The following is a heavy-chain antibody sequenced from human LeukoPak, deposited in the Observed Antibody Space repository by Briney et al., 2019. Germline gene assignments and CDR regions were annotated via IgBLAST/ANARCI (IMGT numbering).Heavy chain of an antibody. D-gene: IGHD5-18*01. Sequence: ASVKVSCKASGYTFTGYYMHWVRQAPGQGLEWMGWISAYNGNTSYVQKFQGRVTMTTDISTSTAYMELRSLRSDDTAVFYCVRDLGVDTSMIFFDYWGQGTRVTVSS. CDR3: VRDLGVDTSMIFFDY. V-gene: IGHV1-18*04. J-gene: IGHJ4*02. CDR2: ISAYNGNT. CDR1: GYTFTGYY.